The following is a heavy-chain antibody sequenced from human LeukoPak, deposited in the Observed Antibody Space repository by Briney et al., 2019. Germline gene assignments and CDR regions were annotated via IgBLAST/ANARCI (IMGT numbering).Heavy chain of an antibody. J-gene: IGHJ4*02. CDR3: AKGPYSSGFDY. V-gene: IGHV3-23*01. Sequence: GGSLRLSCAASGFTFSDYYMSWIRQAPGKGLEWVSAISGSGGSTYYADSVKGRFTISRDNSKNTLYLQMNSLRAEDTAVYYCAKGPYSSGFDYWGQGTLVTVSS. CDR2: ISGSGGST. CDR1: GFTFSDYY. D-gene: IGHD6-19*01.